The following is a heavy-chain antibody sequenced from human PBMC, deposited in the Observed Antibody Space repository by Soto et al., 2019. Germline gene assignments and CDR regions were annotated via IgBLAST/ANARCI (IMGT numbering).Heavy chain of an antibody. CDR2: IYWDDDK. CDR1: GFSLSTYGVA. Sequence: QITLKETGPTLVKPTQTLTLTCTFSGFSLSTYGVAVGWIRQPPGKALEWLALIYWDDDKRYSPSLQTRLTITTGTSKNQVVTTMTNMDPVYTARSYCASGWYGDQYYNSMGVWGQGTTVPVSS. CDR3: ASGWYGDQYYNSMGV. V-gene: IGHV2-5*02. J-gene: IGHJ6*02. D-gene: IGHD6-19*01.